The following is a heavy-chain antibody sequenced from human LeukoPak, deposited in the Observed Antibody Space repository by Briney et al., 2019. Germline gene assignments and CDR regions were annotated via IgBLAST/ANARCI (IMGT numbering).Heavy chain of an antibody. CDR1: GFTFSSYG. CDR2: ISYDGSNK. Sequence: PGRSLRLSCAASGFTFSSYGMHWVRQAPGKGLEWVAVISYDGSNKYYADSVKGRFTISRDNSKNTLYLQMNSLRAEDTAVYYCAKGSGYSYGFRDAFDIWGQGTMVTVSS. CDR3: AKGSGYSYGFRDAFDI. V-gene: IGHV3-30*18. D-gene: IGHD5-18*01. J-gene: IGHJ3*02.